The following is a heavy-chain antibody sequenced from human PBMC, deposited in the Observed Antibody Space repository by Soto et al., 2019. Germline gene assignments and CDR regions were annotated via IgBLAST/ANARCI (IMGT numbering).Heavy chain of an antibody. Sequence: GASVKVSCKASGGTFSSYAISWVRQAPGQGLEWMGGIIPIFGTANYAQKFQGRVTITADESTSTAYMELSSLRSEDTAVYYCARELYSGYDFHYYYGMDVWGQGTTVTAP. CDR1: GGTFSSYA. V-gene: IGHV1-69*13. D-gene: IGHD5-12*01. CDR2: IIPIFGTA. J-gene: IGHJ6*02. CDR3: ARELYSGYDFHYYYGMDV.